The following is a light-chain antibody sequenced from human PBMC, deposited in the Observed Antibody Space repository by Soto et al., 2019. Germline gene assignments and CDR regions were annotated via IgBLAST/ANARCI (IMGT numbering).Light chain of an antibody. J-gene: IGKJ1*01. V-gene: IGKV3-20*01. CDR1: QSVSSSY. CDR2: ETS. Sequence: EIVLTQSPGTLSLSPGERATLSCRASQSVSSSYLAWYQQKPGQAPRLLIHETSSRASGIPDRFSGSGSGTDFTLTISRLEPEDFAVYYCEQYETSPPWTFGQGTKVEVK. CDR3: EQYETSPPWT.